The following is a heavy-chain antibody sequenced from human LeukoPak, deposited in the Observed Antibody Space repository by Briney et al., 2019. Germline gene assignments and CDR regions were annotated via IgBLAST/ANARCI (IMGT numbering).Heavy chain of an antibody. CDR2: ISDSSSHT. D-gene: IGHD6-13*01. CDR3: ARDGEGGAAAGY. CDR1: GFTFSNYN. J-gene: IGHJ4*02. V-gene: IGHV3-48*01. Sequence: GGSLRLSCAASGFTFSNYNTNWVRQAPGKGLEWVSFISDSSSHTFYSDSVRGRFTVSRDNVKNSLYLQMNGLRAEDTAIYYCARDGEGGAAAGYWGQGTLVTVSS.